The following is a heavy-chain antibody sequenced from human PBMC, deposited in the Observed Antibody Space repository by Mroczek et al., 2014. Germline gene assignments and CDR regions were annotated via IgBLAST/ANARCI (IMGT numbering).Heavy chain of an antibody. CDR1: GYTFTSYY. J-gene: IGHJ6*02. CDR2: INPSGGST. D-gene: IGHD6-13*01. V-gene: IGHV1-46*03. CDR3: ARDRAANAAAGYYYYGMDV. Sequence: QVQLVESGAEVKKPGASVKVSCKASGYTFTSYYMHWVRQAPGQGLEWMGIINPSGGSTSYAQKFQGRVTMTRDTSTSTVYMELSSLRSEDTAVYYCARDRAANAAAGYYYYGMDVWGQGTTVTVSS.